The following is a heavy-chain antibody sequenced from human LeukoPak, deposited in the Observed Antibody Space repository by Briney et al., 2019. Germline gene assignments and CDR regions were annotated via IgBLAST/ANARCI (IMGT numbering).Heavy chain of an antibody. CDR3: ARGLGYCSGGSCYAKAYYYYYMDV. D-gene: IGHD2-15*01. J-gene: IGHJ6*03. CDR2: IYYSGST. CDR1: GGSISSYY. Sequence: PSETLSLTCTVSGGSISSYYWSWIRQPPGKGLEWIGYIYYSGSTNYNPSLKSRVTISVDTSKNQFSLKLSSVTAADTAVYYCARGLGYCSGGSCYAKAYYYYYMDVWGKGTTVTISS. V-gene: IGHV4-59*08.